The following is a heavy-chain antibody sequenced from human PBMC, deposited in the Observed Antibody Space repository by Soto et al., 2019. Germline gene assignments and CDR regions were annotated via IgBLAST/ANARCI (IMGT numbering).Heavy chain of an antibody. D-gene: IGHD3-10*01. CDR1: GGPVSFYY. V-gene: IGHV4-59*02. Sequence: SETLSLTCTVSGGPVSFYYWSWIRQPPGKGLEWIGYISHGGSTNYNPSLKSRVTISVDTSKNQLPLKLTSVTAADTAVYYCARFGEFYYYYFYMDVWGKGTTVTVSS. J-gene: IGHJ6*03. CDR3: ARFGEFYYYYFYMDV. CDR2: ISHGGST.